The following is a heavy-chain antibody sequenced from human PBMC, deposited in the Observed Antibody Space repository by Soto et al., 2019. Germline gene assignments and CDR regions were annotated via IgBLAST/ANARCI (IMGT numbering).Heavy chain of an antibody. CDR1: GDTVSSNSVA. J-gene: IGHJ6*02. CDR2: TYYRSQWYS. CDR3: ARSEEDSDYYYYGMDV. V-gene: IGHV6-1*01. D-gene: IGHD2-15*01. Sequence: PSQTLSLTCVGSGDTVSSNSVAWNWVRQSPSRGLEWLGRTYYRSQWYSDYAVSVRSRIDINADTSKNQVSLQLNSVTPEDTAVYYCARSEEDSDYYYYGMDVWGQGTTVTV.